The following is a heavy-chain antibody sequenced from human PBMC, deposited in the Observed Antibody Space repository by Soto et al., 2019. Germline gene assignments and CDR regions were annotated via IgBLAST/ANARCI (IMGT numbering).Heavy chain of an antibody. CDR3: AKGGHEGYCSGGSCRASFDY. V-gene: IGHV3-23*01. Sequence: GSLRLSCAASGFTFGSYAINWVRQAPGKGLEWVSTISGSGGSTYYADSLKGRFTISRDNAKNTAHLQMNSLRAEDTAVYYCAKGGHEGYCSGGSCRASFDYWGQGTLVTVSS. J-gene: IGHJ4*02. CDR1: GFTFGSYA. D-gene: IGHD2-15*01. CDR2: ISGSGGST.